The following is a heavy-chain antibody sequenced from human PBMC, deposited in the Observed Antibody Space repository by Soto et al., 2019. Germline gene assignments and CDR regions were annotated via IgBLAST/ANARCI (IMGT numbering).Heavy chain of an antibody. CDR3: ARDAAAAGSGEWFEP. CDR2: ISAYNGNT. Sequence: ASVKVSCKASGYTFTSYGISWVRQAPGQGLEWMGRISAYNGNTNYAQKLQGRVTMTTDTSTSTAYMELRSLRSDDTAVYYCARDAAAAGSGEWFEPWGQGTLVTVSA. CDR1: GYTFTSYG. J-gene: IGHJ5*02. D-gene: IGHD6-13*01. V-gene: IGHV1-18*01.